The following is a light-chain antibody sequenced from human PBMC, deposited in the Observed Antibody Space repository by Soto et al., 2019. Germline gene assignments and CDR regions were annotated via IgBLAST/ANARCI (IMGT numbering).Light chain of an antibody. CDR3: QHYNSYSEA. CDR1: QSVSSSY. J-gene: IGKJ1*01. CDR2: GAS. V-gene: IGKV3-20*01. Sequence: EIVLTQSPGTLSLSPGERATLSGMASQSVSSSYLAWYQQKPGQAPRLLIYGASSRATGIPDRFSGSGSGTDFTLTISSLQPDDFATYYCQHYNSYSEAFGQGTKVDI.